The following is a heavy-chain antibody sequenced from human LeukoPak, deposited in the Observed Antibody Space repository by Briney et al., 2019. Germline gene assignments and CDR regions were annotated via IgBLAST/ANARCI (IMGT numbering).Heavy chain of an antibody. Sequence: GESLKISCKASGYSFSSNWICWGRQMPGKGLEWMGIIYPGDSDTRYSPSFQGQVTISADKSISTAYLQWSSLKASDTGMYYCARPSTAANDYWGQGILVTVSS. J-gene: IGHJ4*02. CDR2: IYPGDSDT. D-gene: IGHD2-2*01. V-gene: IGHV5-51*01. CDR3: ARPSTAANDY. CDR1: GYSFSSNW.